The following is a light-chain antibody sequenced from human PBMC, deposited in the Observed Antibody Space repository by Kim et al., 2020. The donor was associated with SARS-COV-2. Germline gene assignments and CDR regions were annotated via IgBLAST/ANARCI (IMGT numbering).Light chain of an antibody. CDR2: QDS. Sequence: VSPEQPASITCSGDKLGDKYACWYQQKPGQSPVLVIYQDSNRPSGIPERFSGSNSGNTATLTISGTQAMDEADYYCQAWDSSTAVFGGGTQLTVL. CDR1: KLGDKY. V-gene: IGLV3-1*01. J-gene: IGLJ3*02. CDR3: QAWDSSTAV.